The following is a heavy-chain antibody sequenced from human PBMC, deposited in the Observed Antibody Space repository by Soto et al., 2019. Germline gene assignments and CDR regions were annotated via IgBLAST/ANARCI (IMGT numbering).Heavy chain of an antibody. Sequence: QVQLVESGGGVVQPGRSLRLSCAASGFTFSSYGMHWVRQAPGKGLEWVAVIWYDGSNKYYADSVKGRFTNPRDNSKNTLYLQMNSLRAEDTAVYYCARNYDDIFTGYPAYWGQGTRVTVSS. V-gene: IGHV3-33*01. CDR2: IWYDGSNK. D-gene: IGHD3-9*01. CDR1: GFTFSSYG. J-gene: IGHJ4*02. CDR3: ARNYDDIFTGYPAY.